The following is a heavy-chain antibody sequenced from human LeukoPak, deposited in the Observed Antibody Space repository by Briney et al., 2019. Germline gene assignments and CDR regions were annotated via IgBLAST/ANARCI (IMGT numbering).Heavy chain of an antibody. CDR2: IYYSGST. D-gene: IGHD2-2*02. CDR3: ARDLRPRCSSTSCYTGYYYYMDV. V-gene: IGHV4-59*11. J-gene: IGHJ6*03. CDR1: GGSISSHY. Sequence: PSETLSLTCTVSGGSISSHYWSWIRQPPGKGLEWIGYIYYSGSTNYNPSLKSRVTISVDTSKNQFSLKLSSVTAADTAVYYCARDLRPRCSSTSCYTGYYYYMDVWGKGTTVTVSS.